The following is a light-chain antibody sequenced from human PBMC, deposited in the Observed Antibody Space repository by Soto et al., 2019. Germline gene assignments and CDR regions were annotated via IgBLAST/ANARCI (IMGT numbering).Light chain of an antibody. CDR1: NSDVGNYNY. CDR3: SSFTSSTTYV. Sequence: TQSASRSRSPGQAVTLFRPGNNSDVGNYNYVSWYQQHPGEVPKLIIFNVNNRPSGVSNRFSGSKSGNTASLTISGLQAEDEADYYCSSFTSSTTYVFGTGTKVTVL. CDR2: NVN. V-gene: IGLV2-14*01. J-gene: IGLJ1*01.